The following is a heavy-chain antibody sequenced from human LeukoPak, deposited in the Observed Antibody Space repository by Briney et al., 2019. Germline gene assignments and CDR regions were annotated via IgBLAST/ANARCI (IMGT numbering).Heavy chain of an antibody. D-gene: IGHD3-10*01. J-gene: IGHJ6*02. Sequence: PGRSLRLSCAASGFTFSSYGMHWVRQAPGKGLEWVAVISYDGSNKYYADSVKGRFTISRDNSKNTLYLQMNSLRAEDTAVYYCASLDYYGSGSHYYYYGMDVWGQGTTVTVSS. V-gene: IGHV3-30*03. CDR2: ISYDGSNK. CDR3: ASLDYYGSGSHYYYYGMDV. CDR1: GFTFSSYG.